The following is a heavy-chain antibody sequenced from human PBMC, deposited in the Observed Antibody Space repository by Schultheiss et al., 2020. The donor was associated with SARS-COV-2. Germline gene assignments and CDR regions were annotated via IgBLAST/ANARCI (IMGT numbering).Heavy chain of an antibody. CDR1: GGSFSGYY. D-gene: IGHD6-19*01. CDR2: IYYSGST. J-gene: IGHJ5*02. CDR3: ARGFIAVAGVNWFDP. Sequence: SETLSLTCAVYGGSFSGYYWSWIRQPPGKGLEWIGYIYYSGSTNYNPSLKSRVTISVDTSKNQFSLKLSSVTAADTAVYYCARGFIAVAGVNWFDPWGQGTLVTVSS. V-gene: IGHV4-59*12.